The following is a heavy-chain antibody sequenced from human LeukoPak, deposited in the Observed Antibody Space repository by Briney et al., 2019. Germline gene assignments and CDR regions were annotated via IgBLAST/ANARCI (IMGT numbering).Heavy chain of an antibody. Sequence: GGSLRLSCAASGITFSTYSMNWVRQAPGKGLEWFAYITSDSSVIYYADSVKGRFTISRDNAKESLYLQMNSLRVEDTAVYYCVGEGRQLALFDYWGQGTLVTVSS. D-gene: IGHD6-6*01. J-gene: IGHJ4*02. CDR3: VGEGRQLALFDY. CDR2: ITSDSSVI. V-gene: IGHV3-48*01. CDR1: GITFSTYS.